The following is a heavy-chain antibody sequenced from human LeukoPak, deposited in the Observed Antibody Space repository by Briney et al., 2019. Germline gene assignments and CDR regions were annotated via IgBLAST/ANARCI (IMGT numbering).Heavy chain of an antibody. CDR2: IVVGSGNT. J-gene: IGHJ4*02. CDR1: GFTFTSSA. V-gene: IGHV1-58*01. CDR3: AAVGGVAAGDY. Sequence: GASVEVSCKASGFTFTSSAVQWVRQARGQRLEWLGWIVVGSGNTNYAQKFQERVTITRDMSTSTAYMELSSLRSEDTAVYYCAAVGGVAAGDYWGQGTPVTVSS. D-gene: IGHD6-13*01.